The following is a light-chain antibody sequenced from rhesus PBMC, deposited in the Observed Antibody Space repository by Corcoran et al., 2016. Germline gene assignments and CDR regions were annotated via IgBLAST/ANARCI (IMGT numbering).Light chain of an antibody. CDR2: GAS. CDR1: QSVSSS. J-gene: IGKJ2*01. CDR3: LQHSNWPHS. Sequence: EIVMTQSPATLSLSPGERATLSCRASQSVSSSLAWYQQKPGQAPRLLIYGASSRAPGIPDRFSGSGSGTDFTLTIRSLEPEDVAVYYCLQHSNWPHSFGQGTKVEIK. V-gene: IGKV3-24*01.